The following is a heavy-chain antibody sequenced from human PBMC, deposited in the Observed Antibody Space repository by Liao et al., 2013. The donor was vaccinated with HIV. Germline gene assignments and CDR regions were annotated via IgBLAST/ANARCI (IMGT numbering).Heavy chain of an antibody. J-gene: IGHJ6*03. CDR1: GGSISSYY. V-gene: IGHV4-59*12. CDR2: IYYSGST. Sequence: QVQLQESGPGLVKPSETLSLTCTVSGGSISSYYWSWIRQPPGKGLEWIGYIYYSGSTNYNPSLKSRVTISVDTSKNQFSLKLSSVTAADTAVYYCARGKAVAGLYYYYYYMDVWGKGTTVTVSS. D-gene: IGHD6-19*01. CDR3: ARGKAVAGLYYYYYYMDV.